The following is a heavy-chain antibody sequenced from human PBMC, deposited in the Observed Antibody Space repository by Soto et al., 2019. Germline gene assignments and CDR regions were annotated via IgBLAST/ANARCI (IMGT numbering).Heavy chain of an antibody. CDR1: GYTFTSYG. D-gene: IGHD3-22*01. CDR2: ISAYNGNT. V-gene: IGHV1-18*01. CDR3: ARVPYYYDSPHYYGMDV. J-gene: IGHJ6*02. Sequence: SVKVSCKASGYTFTSYGISWVRQAPGQGLEWMGWISAYNGNTNYAQKLQGRVTMTTDTSTSTAYMELRSLRSDDTAVYYCARVPYYYDSPHYYGMDVWGQGTTVTVSS.